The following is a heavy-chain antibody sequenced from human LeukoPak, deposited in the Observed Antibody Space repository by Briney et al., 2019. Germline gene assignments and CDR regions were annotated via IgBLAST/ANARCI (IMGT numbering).Heavy chain of an antibody. J-gene: IGHJ6*02. D-gene: IGHD7-27*01. V-gene: IGHV4-61*01. CDR3: ARIPGAYYYYGMDV. CDR1: GDSISSSSYY. Sequence: SETLSLTCTVSGDSISSSSYYWSWIRQPPGKGQEWIGYIYYSGSTNYNPSLKSRVTISVDTSKNQFSLKLSPVTAADTAVYYCARIPGAYYYYGMDVWGQGTTVTVSS. CDR2: IYYSGST.